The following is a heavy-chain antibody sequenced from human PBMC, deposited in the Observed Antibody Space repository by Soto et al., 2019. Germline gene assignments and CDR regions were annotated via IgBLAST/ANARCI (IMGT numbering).Heavy chain of an antibody. V-gene: IGHV4-30-4*01. Sequence: SATLSPTCTVSGDSVNNGDCFWSWILQSPGKGLEWLGYIYFTGITYYSPSLKSRLHISMDKAKNHFSLEMTSVTVADTAVHFCARGALVDVVAAFKRELDPWGPGLLVTVS. CDR3: ARGALVDVVAAFKRELDP. CDR2: IYFTGIT. J-gene: IGHJ5*02. D-gene: IGHD5-12*01. CDR1: GDSVNNGDCF.